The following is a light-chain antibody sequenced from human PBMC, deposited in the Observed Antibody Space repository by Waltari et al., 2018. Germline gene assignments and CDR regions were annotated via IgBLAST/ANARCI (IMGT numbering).Light chain of an antibody. CDR3: QQYHESPPIT. Sequence: EIVMTHSPAPLSVSPGARATLPCRASQSSSSQLAGYQQKPGQAPRLLIYGASTRATGIPARFSGSGSGTEFTLTISSLQSEDFAVYFCQQYHESPPITFGPGTKVDIK. J-gene: IGKJ3*01. CDR1: QSSSSQ. CDR2: GAS. V-gene: IGKV3-15*01.